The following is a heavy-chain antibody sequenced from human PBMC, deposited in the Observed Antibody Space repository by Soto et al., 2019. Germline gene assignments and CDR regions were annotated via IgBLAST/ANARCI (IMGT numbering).Heavy chain of an antibody. D-gene: IGHD6-13*01. J-gene: IGHJ6*04. CDR1: GGTFSSYA. V-gene: IGHV1-69*13. Sequence: SVKVSCKASGGTFSSYAISWVRQAPGQGLEWMGGIIPIFGTANYAQKFQGRVTITADESTSSAYMELSSLRSDDTAVYYCAREEIAAAGSTYYYYGMDVWGEGTTVTVSS. CDR3: AREEIAAAGSTYYYYGMDV. CDR2: IIPIFGTA.